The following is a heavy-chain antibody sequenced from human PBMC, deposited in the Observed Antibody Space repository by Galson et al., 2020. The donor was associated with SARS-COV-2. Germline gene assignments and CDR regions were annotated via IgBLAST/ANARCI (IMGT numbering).Heavy chain of an antibody. D-gene: IGHD3-10*01. Sequence: HGESLKISCKGSGYSFTSYWISWVRQMPGKGLEWMGRIDPSASYTNYSPSFQGHVTISADKSISTAYLQWSSLKASDTAMYYCARQGGGSGSYYYYYYYYMDVWGKGTTVTVSS. CDR2: IDPSASYT. J-gene: IGHJ6*03. CDR1: GYSFTSYW. V-gene: IGHV5-10-1*01. CDR3: ARQGGGSGSYYYYYYYYMDV.